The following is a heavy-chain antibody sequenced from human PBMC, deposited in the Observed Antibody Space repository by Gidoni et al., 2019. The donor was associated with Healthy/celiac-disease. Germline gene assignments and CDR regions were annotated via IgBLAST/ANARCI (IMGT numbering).Heavy chain of an antibody. CDR1: GFTFSSYA. D-gene: IGHD3-22*01. V-gene: IGHV3-30-3*01. CDR2: ISYDGSNK. Sequence: QVQLVESGGGVVQPGRSLRLSCAASGFTFSSYAMHWVRQAPGKGLEWVAVISYDGSNKYYADSVKGRFTISRDNSKNTLYLQMNSLRAEDTAVYYCARDRTYYYDSSGSPRGWFDPWGQGTLVTVSS. CDR3: ARDRTYYYDSSGSPRGWFDP. J-gene: IGHJ5*02.